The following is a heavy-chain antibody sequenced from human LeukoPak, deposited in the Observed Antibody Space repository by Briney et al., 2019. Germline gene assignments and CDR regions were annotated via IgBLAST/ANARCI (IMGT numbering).Heavy chain of an antibody. V-gene: IGHV1-24*01. CDR2: FDPEDGET. CDR3: ASTTVTPRHYYYYYGMDV. J-gene: IGHJ6*02. CDR1: GYTLTELS. D-gene: IGHD4-11*01. Sequence: ASVTVSCKVSGYTLTELSMHWVRQTPGKGLEWMGGFDPEDGETIYAQKFQGRVTMTEDTSTDTAYMELSSLRSEDTAVYYCASTTVTPRHYYYYYGMDVWGQATTVTVSS.